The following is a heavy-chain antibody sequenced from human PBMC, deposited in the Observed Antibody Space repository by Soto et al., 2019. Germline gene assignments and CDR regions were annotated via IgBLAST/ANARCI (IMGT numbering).Heavy chain of an antibody. CDR3: ARQGEGVEMATASLYSYSYGREV. CDR2: IYPGDSDT. D-gene: IGHD3-10*01. V-gene: IGHV5-51*01. Sequence: GESLKISCKCSGYSFTSYWIGWVRQMPGKGLEWMGIIYPGDSDTRYSPSFQGQVTISAEKPISPAYLKWSSLKASDTAMYSGARQGEGVEMATASLYSYSYGREVWGQGTTVTVSS. J-gene: IGHJ6*02. CDR1: GYSFTSYW.